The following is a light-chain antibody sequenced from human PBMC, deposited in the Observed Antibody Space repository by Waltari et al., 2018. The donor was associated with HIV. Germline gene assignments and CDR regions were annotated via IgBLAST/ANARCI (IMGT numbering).Light chain of an antibody. CDR2: RVS. J-gene: IGKJ5*01. CDR1: ESVTTSH. V-gene: IGKV3-20*01. Sequence: EIVLTQSPGTLSLSPGERATLSFRASESVTTSHLAWYQQKPGQAPRLLIYRVSNRSTGIPDSFSGSGCGADFTLTISRLEPEDFAVYYCQQYGLSPITFGQGTRLEIK. CDR3: QQYGLSPIT.